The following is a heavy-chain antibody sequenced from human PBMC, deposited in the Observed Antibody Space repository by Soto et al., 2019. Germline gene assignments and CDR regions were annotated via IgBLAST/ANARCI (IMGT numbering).Heavy chain of an antibody. J-gene: IGHJ4*02. CDR2: IIPIFGTA. D-gene: IGHD6-13*01. Sequence: SVKVSCKASGGTFSSYAISWVRQAPGQGLEWMGGIIPIFGTANYAQKFQGRVTITADESTSTAYMELSSLRSEDTAVYYCARDSRLAAAATALDYWGQGTLVTVSS. CDR1: GGTFSSYA. V-gene: IGHV1-69*13. CDR3: ARDSRLAAAATALDY.